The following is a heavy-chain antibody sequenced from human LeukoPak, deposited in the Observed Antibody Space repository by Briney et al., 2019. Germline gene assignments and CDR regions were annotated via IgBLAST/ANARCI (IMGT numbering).Heavy chain of an antibody. CDR3: ATPRDYDSSGYLNLLDY. J-gene: IGHJ4*02. CDR1: GYTLTELS. D-gene: IGHD3-22*01. V-gene: IGHV1-24*01. CDR2: FDPEDGET. Sequence: ASVKVSCKVSGYTLTELSMRWVRQAPGKGFEWMGGFDPEDGETIYAQKFQGRVTMTEDTSTDTAYMELSSLRSEDTAVYYCATPRDYDSSGYLNLLDYWGQGTLVTVSS.